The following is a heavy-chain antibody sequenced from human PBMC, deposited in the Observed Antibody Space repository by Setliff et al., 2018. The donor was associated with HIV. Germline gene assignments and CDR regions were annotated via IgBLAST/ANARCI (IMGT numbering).Heavy chain of an antibody. CDR3: ARGGRSLAAQTWFDP. CDR1: GGSINSGTYY. D-gene: IGHD6-6*01. J-gene: IGHJ5*02. Sequence: PSETLSLTCTVSGGSINSGTYYWGWIRQPPGKGLEWIGSIYYSGSTYYNPSLKSRVTISIDTSKNQFSLKMSSVTAADTAVYYCARGGRSLAAQTWFDPWGQGTLVTVSS. CDR2: IYYSGST. V-gene: IGHV4-39*01.